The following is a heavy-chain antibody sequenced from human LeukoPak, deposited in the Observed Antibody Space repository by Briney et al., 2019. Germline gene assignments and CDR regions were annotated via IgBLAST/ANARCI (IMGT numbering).Heavy chain of an antibody. CDR1: GFTFTSHE. Sequence: GGSLRLSCAASGFTFTSHEMNWVRQAPGKGLEWVSHITSSGSTIYYAGSVKGRFTISRDNAKNSLYLQMNSLRAEDTAVYYCAQRFDYWGQGTLVTVSS. D-gene: IGHD6-25*01. CDR3: AQRFDY. V-gene: IGHV3-48*03. CDR2: ITSSGSTI. J-gene: IGHJ4*02.